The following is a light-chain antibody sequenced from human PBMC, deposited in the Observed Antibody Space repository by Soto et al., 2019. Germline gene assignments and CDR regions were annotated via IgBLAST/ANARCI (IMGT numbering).Light chain of an antibody. CDR2: DAS. CDR3: QQRLNWPPG. V-gene: IGKV3-11*01. J-gene: IGKJ1*01. CDR1: QSVTNY. Sequence: EIFLTQSPDTLSLSPGERATLTCRASQSVTNYIAWYQQRPGQAPRLLIYDASSRATGVPARFSGSRSGTDFTLTISDLEPADFGLYYCQQRLNWPPGFGQGTKVDIK.